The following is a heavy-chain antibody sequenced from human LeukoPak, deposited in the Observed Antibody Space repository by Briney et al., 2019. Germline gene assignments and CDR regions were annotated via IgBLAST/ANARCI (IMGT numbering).Heavy chain of an antibody. J-gene: IGHJ3*02. CDR1: GYTFTSFG. Sequence: ASVKVSCKASGYTFTSFGISWMRQAPGQGLEWMGWSSAYTGNTNYAQNLQGRVTMTTDTSTSTAYMELRSLRSDDTAVYYCAREGCSTTSCYLRAFDIWGQGTMVTVSS. V-gene: IGHV1-18*04. CDR3: AREGCSTTSCYLRAFDI. D-gene: IGHD2-2*01. CDR2: SSAYTGNT.